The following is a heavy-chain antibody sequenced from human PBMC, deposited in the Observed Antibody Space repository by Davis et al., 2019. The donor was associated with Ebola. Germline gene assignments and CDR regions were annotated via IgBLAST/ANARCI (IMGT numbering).Heavy chain of an antibody. CDR1: GGSFSGYY. Sequence: PSETLSLTCAVYGGSFSGYYWVWIRQPPGKGLEWIGEINQNGRTNYNPSLKSRVTISLDTSRNQFSLRLGSVTAADTAVYYCARAFNNGYFDLWGRGSLVTVSS. J-gene: IGHJ2*01. D-gene: IGHD1/OR15-1a*01. CDR2: INQNGRT. V-gene: IGHV4-34*01. CDR3: ARAFNNGYFDL.